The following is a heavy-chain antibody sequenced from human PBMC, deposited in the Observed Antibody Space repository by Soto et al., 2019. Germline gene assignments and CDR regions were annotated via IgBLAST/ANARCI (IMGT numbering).Heavy chain of an antibody. Sequence: QVQLQQWGAGLLKPSETLSLTCAVYGGSFSGYYWSWIRQPPGKGLEWIGEINHSGSTNYNPSLKSRVTISVDTSKNQFSLKLSSVTAADTAVYYCARVLGNGDYVLLDYWGQGTLVTVSS. J-gene: IGHJ4*02. CDR1: GGSFSGYY. V-gene: IGHV4-34*01. CDR2: INHSGST. D-gene: IGHD4-17*01. CDR3: ARVLGNGDYVLLDY.